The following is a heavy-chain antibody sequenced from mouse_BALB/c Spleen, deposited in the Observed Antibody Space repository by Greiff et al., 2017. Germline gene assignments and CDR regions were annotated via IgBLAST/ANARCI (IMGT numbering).Heavy chain of an antibody. V-gene: IGHV1-87*01. D-gene: IGHD2-1*01. CDR1: GYTFTSYW. CDR2: IYPGDGDT. CDR3: ARRDYGNYEWYFDV. J-gene: IGHJ1*01. Sequence: VKLVESGAELARPGASVKLSCKASGYTFTSYWMQWVKQRPGQGLEWIGAIYPGDGDTRYTQKFKGKATLTADKSSSTAYMQLSSLASEDSAVYYCARRDYGNYEWYFDVWGAGTTVTVSS.